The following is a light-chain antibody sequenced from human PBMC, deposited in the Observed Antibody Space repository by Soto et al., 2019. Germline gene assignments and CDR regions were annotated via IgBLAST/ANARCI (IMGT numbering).Light chain of an antibody. CDR1: QSVSSY. Sequence: EIVLTQSPATLSLSPGERATLSCGASQSVSSYLACYQQKPGQAPRLLIYDASNRATGIPARFSGSGSGTDFTLTISSLEPEDFAVYYCQQRSNWPRLTFGQGTRLEIK. CDR3: QQRSNWPRLT. J-gene: IGKJ5*01. V-gene: IGKV3-11*01. CDR2: DAS.